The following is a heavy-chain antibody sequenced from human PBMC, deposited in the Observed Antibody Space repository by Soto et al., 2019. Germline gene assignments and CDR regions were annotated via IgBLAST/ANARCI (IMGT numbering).Heavy chain of an antibody. CDR1: GYTFTDHY. J-gene: IGHJ4*02. V-gene: IGHV1-2*02. D-gene: IGHD6-19*01. CDR3: ARIMSSGWYGDY. CDR2: INPNSGNT. Sequence: ASVKVSCKPSGYTFTDHYIHWMRQAPGQGLEWMGWINPNSGNTNYAQRFQGRVTMTRDTSISTVYMYLSSLRFDDTAVYYCARIMSSGWYGDYWGQGTLVTVSS.